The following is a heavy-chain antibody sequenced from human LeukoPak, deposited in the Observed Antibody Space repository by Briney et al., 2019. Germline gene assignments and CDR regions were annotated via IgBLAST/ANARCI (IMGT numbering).Heavy chain of an antibody. CDR3: ARRRGTSVAGYNWFDP. CDR2: IYYSGST. V-gene: IGHV4-39*07. CDR1: GGSISSSSYY. Sequence: SETLSLTCTVSGGSISSSSYYWGWIRQPPGKGLEWIGSIYYSGSTYYNPSLKSRVTISVDTSKNQFSLKLSSVTAADTAVYYCARRRGTSVAGYNWFDPWGQGTLVTVSS. J-gene: IGHJ5*02. D-gene: IGHD6-19*01.